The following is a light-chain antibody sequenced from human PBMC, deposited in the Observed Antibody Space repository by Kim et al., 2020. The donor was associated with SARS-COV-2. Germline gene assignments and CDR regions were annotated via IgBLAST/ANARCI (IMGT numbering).Light chain of an antibody. V-gene: IGKV1-17*03. CDR2: AAS. CDR3: QQYNHYPFT. CDR1: QGISDF. J-gene: IGKJ5*01. Sequence: DIQMTQSPSAMSASVGDRVTISCRASQGISDFLAWFQLKPGKVPKRLIFAASTLQSGAPSRFSGSGSGTEFTLTISSLQPEDFATYYCQQYNHYPFTFGAGTRLEIK.